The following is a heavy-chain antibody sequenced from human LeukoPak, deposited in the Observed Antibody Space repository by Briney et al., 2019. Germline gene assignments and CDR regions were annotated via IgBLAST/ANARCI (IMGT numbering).Heavy chain of an antibody. D-gene: IGHD6-6*01. V-gene: IGHV3-30*02. Sequence: GGSLRLSCAASGFTFSSYGMHWARQAPGKGLEWVAVIWYDGSNKYYADSVKGRFTISRDNSKNTLYLQMNSLRAEDTAVYYCAKDTEYLPHYWGQGTLVTVSS. CDR1: GFTFSSYG. J-gene: IGHJ4*02. CDR3: AKDTEYLPHY. CDR2: IWYDGSNK.